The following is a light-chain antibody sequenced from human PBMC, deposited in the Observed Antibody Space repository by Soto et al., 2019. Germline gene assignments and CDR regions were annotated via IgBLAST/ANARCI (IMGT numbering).Light chain of an antibody. Sequence: QSVLTQPASVSGSPGQSITISCTGTSNYVGGYNYVSWYQHHPGKAPKLIICDVTDRPSGISYRFSASKSGNTASLTISGLQAEDEADYYCSSYTSSNAEVFGTGTRSPS. V-gene: IGLV2-14*03. CDR2: DVT. CDR1: SNYVGGYNY. J-gene: IGLJ1*01. CDR3: SSYTSSNAEV.